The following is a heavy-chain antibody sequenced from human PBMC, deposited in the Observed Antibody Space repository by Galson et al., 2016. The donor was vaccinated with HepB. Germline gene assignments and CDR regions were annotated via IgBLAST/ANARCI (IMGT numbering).Heavy chain of an antibody. J-gene: IGHJ6*02. CDR3: ARDRYCSSASCRYYYYGVDV. D-gene: IGHD2-2*01. CDR1: GFTFSDYY. Sequence: SLRLSCEASGFTFSDYYMTWIRQAPGQGLEWVSDISASDGTIYYADTVKGRFTITRDNGKNSLYLQMNSLRAEDTAVDYCARDRYCSSASCRYYYYGVDVWGQGTTVTVSS. V-gene: IGHV3-11*01. CDR2: ISASDGTI.